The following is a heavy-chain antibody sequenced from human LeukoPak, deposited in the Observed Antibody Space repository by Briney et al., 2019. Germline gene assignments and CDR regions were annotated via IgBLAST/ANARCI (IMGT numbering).Heavy chain of an antibody. V-gene: IGHV3-7*01. CDR3: ARDYYGSGSALASHNEDY. CDR1: GFTYSSYW. J-gene: IGHJ4*02. Sequence: GGSLRLSCAASGFTYSSYWMTWVRQAPGKGLEWVAQIKEDGGEKYYVDSVKGRFTISRDNSKNTLYLQMNSLRAEDTAVYYCARDYYGSGSALASHNEDYWGQGTLVTVSS. D-gene: IGHD3-10*01. CDR2: IKEDGGEK.